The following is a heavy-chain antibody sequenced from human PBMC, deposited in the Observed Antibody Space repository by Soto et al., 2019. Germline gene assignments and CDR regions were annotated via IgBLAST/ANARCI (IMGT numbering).Heavy chain of an antibody. Sequence: QVQLVQSGAEVKEPGSSVKVSCKASGDLFNNHAFNWVRQAPGQGLEWMGRISPLFSTTNYAQKFQGRVTFGADELTTVVYLEVNNLESDDSAIYYCAASSAIAAAGYFKFWGQGTLVTVSP. V-gene: IGHV1-69*01. J-gene: IGHJ4*02. CDR3: AASSAIAAAGYFKF. D-gene: IGHD6-13*01. CDR1: GDLFNNHA. CDR2: ISPLFSTT.